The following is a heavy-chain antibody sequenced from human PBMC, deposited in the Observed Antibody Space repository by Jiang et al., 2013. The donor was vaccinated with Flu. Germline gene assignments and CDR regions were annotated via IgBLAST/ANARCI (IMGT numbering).Heavy chain of an antibody. CDR2: ISSSGSTI. CDR3: ASLLQLERRGPGDY. V-gene: IGHV3-48*03. D-gene: IGHD1-1*01. CDR1: GFTFSSYE. Sequence: EVQLVESGGGLVQPGGSLRLSCAASGFTFSSYEMNWVRQAPGKGLEWVSYISSSGSTIYYADSVKGRFTISRDNAKNSLYLQMNSLRAEDTAVYYCASLLQLERRGPGDYWGQGTLVTVSS. J-gene: IGHJ4*02.